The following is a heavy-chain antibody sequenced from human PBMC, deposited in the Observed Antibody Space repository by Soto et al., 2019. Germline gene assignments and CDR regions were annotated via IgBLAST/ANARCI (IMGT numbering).Heavy chain of an antibody. CDR1: GGTFSSYA. CDR3: ARDCGYSYGYFSGFDP. J-gene: IGHJ5*02. CDR2: IIPIFGTA. D-gene: IGHD5-18*01. V-gene: IGHV1-69*01. Sequence: VKVSCKASGGTFSSYAISWVRQAPGQGLEWMGGIIPIFGTANYAQKFQGRVTITADESTSTAYMELSSLRSEDTAVYYCARDCGYSYGYFSGFDPWGQGTLVTVAS.